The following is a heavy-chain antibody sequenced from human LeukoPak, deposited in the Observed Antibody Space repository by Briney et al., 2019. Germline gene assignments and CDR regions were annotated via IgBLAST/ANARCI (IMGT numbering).Heavy chain of an antibody. Sequence: GASVKVSCKASGYTFTSYGISWVRQAPGQGLEWMGWISAYNGNTNYAQKLQGRVTMTTDTSTSTAYMELRSLRSDDTAVYYCARHLYCKNDKCHPKIEADAFDSWGQGTMVTVSS. CDR3: ARHLYCKNDKCHPKIEADAFDS. J-gene: IGHJ3*01. CDR2: ISAYNGNT. D-gene: IGHD2/OR15-2a*01. CDR1: GYTFTSYG. V-gene: IGHV1-18*01.